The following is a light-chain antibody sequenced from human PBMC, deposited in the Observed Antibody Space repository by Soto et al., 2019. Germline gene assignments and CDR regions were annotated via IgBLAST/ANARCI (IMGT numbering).Light chain of an antibody. Sequence: DIQMTQSPSTLSGSVGDRVTITCRASQTISSWLAWYQQKPGKAPKLLIYKASTLKSGVPSRFSGSGSGTGFTLTISSLRPDDFATYYCQHYNRYWTFGQGTKVDIK. CDR2: KAS. V-gene: IGKV1-5*03. J-gene: IGKJ1*01. CDR1: QTISSW. CDR3: QHYNRYWT.